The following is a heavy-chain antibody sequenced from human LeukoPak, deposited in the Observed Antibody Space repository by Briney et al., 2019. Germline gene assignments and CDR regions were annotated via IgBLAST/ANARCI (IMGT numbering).Heavy chain of an antibody. CDR1: GASISTYY. J-gene: IGHJ1*01. CDR2: IYYSGST. CDR3: ASLGQFLTGYEIKDPEYFQH. D-gene: IGHD3-9*01. V-gene: IGHV4-59*01. Sequence: SETLSLTCNVSGASISTYYWSWIRQSPGKGLEWIGCIYYSGSTNYNPSLKSRVTISLDRSKSQFSLKLSSVTGADTAVYYCASLGQFLTGYEIKDPEYFQHWGQGTLVTVSS.